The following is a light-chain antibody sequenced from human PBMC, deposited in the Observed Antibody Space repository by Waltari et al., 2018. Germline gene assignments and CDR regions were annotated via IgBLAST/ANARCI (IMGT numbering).Light chain of an antibody. J-gene: IGKJ3*01. CDR1: QSISSW. CDR3: QQYNSYSS. CDR2: KAS. V-gene: IGKV1-5*03. Sequence: DIQMTQSHYTLSASVGDRHTITCRASQSISSWLAWYQQKPGKAPKLLIYKASSLESGVPSRFSGSGSGTEFTLTISSLQPDDFATYYCQQYNSYSSFGPGTKVDIK.